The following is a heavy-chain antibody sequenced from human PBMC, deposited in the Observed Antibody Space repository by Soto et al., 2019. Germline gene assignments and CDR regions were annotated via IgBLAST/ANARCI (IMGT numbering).Heavy chain of an antibody. CDR1: GFTFSNYA. CDR3: ARGAGLYDSSGFYYGY. CDR2: ISYDGSNK. D-gene: IGHD3-22*01. V-gene: IGHV3-30-3*01. J-gene: IGHJ4*02. Sequence: TGGSLRLSCAASGFTFSNYAMHWVRQAPGKGLEWVALISYDGSNKYYADSVKGRFTISRDNSKNTLYLQMDSLRAEDTAVYYCARGAGLYDSSGFYYGYWGQGTLVTVAS.